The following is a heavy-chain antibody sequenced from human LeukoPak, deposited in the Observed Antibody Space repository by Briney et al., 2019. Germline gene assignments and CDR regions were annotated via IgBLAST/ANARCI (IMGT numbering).Heavy chain of an antibody. CDR1: GFTFDDYG. J-gene: IGHJ4*02. Sequence: GGSLRLSCAASGFTFDDYGMSWVRQAPGKGLEWVSGINWNGGSTGYADSAKGRFTISRDNAKNSLYLQMNSLRADDTAVYYCARVAFRSSSYISGIEYWGQGTLVTVSS. CDR2: INWNGGST. D-gene: IGHD6-6*01. CDR3: ARVAFRSSSYISGIEY. V-gene: IGHV3-20*04.